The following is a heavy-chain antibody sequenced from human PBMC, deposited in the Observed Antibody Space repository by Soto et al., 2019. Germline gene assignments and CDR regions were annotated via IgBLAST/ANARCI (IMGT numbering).Heavy chain of an antibody. CDR3: ARGGYSGYDSPGY. J-gene: IGHJ4*02. CDR2: INAGNGNT. D-gene: IGHD5-12*01. V-gene: IGHV1-3*01. Sequence: QVQLVQSGAEVKKPGASVKVSCKASGYTFTSYAMHWVRQAPGQRLEWMGWINAGNGNTKYSQKFQGRVTITRDTAASTAYMELSSLRSEDTAVYYFARGGYSGYDSPGYWGQGTLVTVSS. CDR1: GYTFTSYA.